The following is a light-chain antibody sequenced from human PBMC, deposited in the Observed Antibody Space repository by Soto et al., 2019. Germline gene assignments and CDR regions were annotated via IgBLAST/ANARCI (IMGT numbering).Light chain of an antibody. CDR1: RSDVGANHY. V-gene: IGLV2-14*01. CDR3: TSHTGGGSLDV. CDR2: EVT. J-gene: IGLJ1*01. Sequence: QSVLTQPASVSGSPGQSITISCTGTRSDVGANHYVSWYQQYPGEAPKVIIYEVTNRPSGVSNRFSGSRSDHTASLTISGLQAEDEADYYCTSHTGGGSLDVFXTGTNVTVL.